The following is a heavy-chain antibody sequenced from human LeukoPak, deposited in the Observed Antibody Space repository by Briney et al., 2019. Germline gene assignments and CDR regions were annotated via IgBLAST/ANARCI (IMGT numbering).Heavy chain of an antibody. CDR1: GGTFSSYA. CDR2: IIPIFGTA. CDR3: ARDSYHYDSSGYYFDY. V-gene: IGHV1-69*13. D-gene: IGHD3-22*01. J-gene: IGHJ4*02. Sequence: ASVKVSCKASGGTFSSYAISWVRQAPGQGLEWMGGIIPIFGTANYAQKFQGRVTITADESTSTAYMELSSLRSEDTAVYYCARDSYHYDSSGYYFDYWGQGTLVTVSS.